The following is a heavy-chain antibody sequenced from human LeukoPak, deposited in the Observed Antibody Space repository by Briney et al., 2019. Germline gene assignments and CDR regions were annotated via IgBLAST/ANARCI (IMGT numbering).Heavy chain of an antibody. CDR3: GICYHRNQYYYNGMDV. J-gene: IGHJ6*02. Sequence: SVKVSCKASGFPFTTSAMQWVRQARGRRLEWIGWIVVGSGNTNFAQKFQERVTITSDMSTSTVYMELSSLRSEDTAVYYCGICYHRNQYYYNGMDVWGQGTTVTVSS. V-gene: IGHV1-58*02. CDR2: IVVGSGNT. D-gene: IGHD1-14*01. CDR1: GFPFTTSA.